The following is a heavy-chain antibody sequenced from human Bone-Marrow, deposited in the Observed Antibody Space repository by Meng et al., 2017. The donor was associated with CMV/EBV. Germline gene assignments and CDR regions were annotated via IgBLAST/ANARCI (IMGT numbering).Heavy chain of an antibody. V-gene: IGHV4-34*01. CDR2: INHSGST. CDR1: GGSFSGYY. J-gene: IGHJ5*02. CDR3: ARGIAAAGPRDWFDP. D-gene: IGHD6-13*01. Sequence: GSLRLSCAVYGGSFSGYYWSWIRQPPGKGLEWIGEINHSGSTNYNPSLKSRVTIPVDTSKNQFSLKLSSVTAADTAVYYCARGIAAAGPRDWFDPWGQGTLVTVSS.